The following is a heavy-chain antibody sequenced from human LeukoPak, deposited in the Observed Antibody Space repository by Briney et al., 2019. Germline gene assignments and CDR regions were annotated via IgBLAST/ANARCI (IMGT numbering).Heavy chain of an antibody. J-gene: IGHJ6*02. CDR1: GFTFSSYG. V-gene: IGHV3-33*01. Sequence: GALRLSCAASGFTFSSYGMHWVRQAPGKGLEWVAVIWYDGSNKYYADSVKGRFTISRDNSKNTLYLQMNSLRAEDTAVYYCARDLGSSGSSSWYYYYYYGMDVWGQGTTVTVSS. CDR3: ARDLGSSGSSSWYYYYYYGMDV. CDR2: IWYDGSNK. D-gene: IGHD6-13*01.